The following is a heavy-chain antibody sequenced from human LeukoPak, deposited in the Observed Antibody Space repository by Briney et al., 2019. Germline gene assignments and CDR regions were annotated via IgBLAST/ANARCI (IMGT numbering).Heavy chain of an antibody. J-gene: IGHJ3*02. CDR1: GFTFSSYS. Sequence: GGSLRLSCAASGFTFSSYSMNWVRQAPGKGLEWVSYISSRSSTIYYADSVKGRFTISRDNAKNSLYLQMNSLRAEDTAVYYCARDPIAAAGRGAFDIWGQGTMVTVSS. V-gene: IGHV3-48*01. CDR3: ARDPIAAAGRGAFDI. CDR2: ISSRSSTI. D-gene: IGHD6-13*01.